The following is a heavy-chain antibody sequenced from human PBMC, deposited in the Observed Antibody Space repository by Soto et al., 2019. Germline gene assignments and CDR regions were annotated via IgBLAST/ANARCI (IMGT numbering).Heavy chain of an antibody. D-gene: IGHD4-4*01. V-gene: IGHV4-30-2*01. CDR2: IYPNGNT. CDR3: ASRLTTRATTVVTYDYFEY. J-gene: IGHJ4*02. CDR1: GDSITSPDYS. Sequence: QLQLQESGSGLVKPSQTLSLTCAVSGDSITSPDYSWSWIRQPPGKVLEWIGYIYPNGNTYYNPSLESRFTIAADWSRMQFSLNLTSLTAADTAVYYCASRLTTRATTVVTYDYFEYRGQGNVVTVSS.